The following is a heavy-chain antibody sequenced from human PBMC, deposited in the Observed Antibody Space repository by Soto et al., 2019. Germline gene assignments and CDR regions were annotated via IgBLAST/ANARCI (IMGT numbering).Heavy chain of an antibody. CDR1: GYTFTSYG. CDR3: VVAAQPYYFDY. CDR2: ISAYNGNT. Sequence: QVPLVQSGAEVKKPGASVKVSCKASGYTFTSYGISWVRQAHGQGLEWMGWISAYNGNTNYAHKLQGRVTMTTDTSTSTADMELRSLRSDDTAVYYCVVAAQPYYFDYWGQGTLVTVSS. J-gene: IGHJ4*02. D-gene: IGHD2-15*01. V-gene: IGHV1-18*01.